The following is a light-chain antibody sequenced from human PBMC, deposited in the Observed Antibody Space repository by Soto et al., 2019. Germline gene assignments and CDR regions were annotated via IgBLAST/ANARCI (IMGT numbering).Light chain of an antibody. J-gene: IGKJ2*01. CDR3: QQYNRLYT. V-gene: IGKV1-5*03. CDR2: KAS. CDR1: LSISRW. Sequence: IQMTQAPSTLSASVGDRVNITCRASLSISRWLAWYQQKPGKAPQLLIYKASSLESGVHSRFSGSGSGTEFPLTISSLQPDDFATYYFQQYNRLYTVGQGNKLEMK.